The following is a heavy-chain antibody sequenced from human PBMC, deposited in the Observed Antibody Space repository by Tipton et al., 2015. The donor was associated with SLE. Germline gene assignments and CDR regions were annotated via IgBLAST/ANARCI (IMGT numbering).Heavy chain of an antibody. J-gene: IGHJ6*02. Sequence: TLSLTCTVSGGSISSYYWSWIRQPAGKGLEWIGRIYTSGSTNYNPSLKSRVTMSVDTSKNQFSLKLSSVTAADTAVYYCARGVAAADPYYYYGMDVWGQGTTVPVSS. D-gene: IGHD6-13*01. CDR1: GGSISSYY. CDR3: ARGVAAADPYYYYGMDV. CDR2: IYTSGST. V-gene: IGHV4-4*07.